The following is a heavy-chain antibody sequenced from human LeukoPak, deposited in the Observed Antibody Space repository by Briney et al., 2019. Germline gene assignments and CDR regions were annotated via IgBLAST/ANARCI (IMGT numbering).Heavy chain of an antibody. D-gene: IGHD6-13*01. V-gene: IGHV3-21*01. Sequence: PGGSLRLSCAASGFTFSSYSMNWFRQAPGKGLEWVSSISSSSSYIYYADSVKGRFTISRDNAKISLYLQMNSLRAEDTAVYYCARDMVYSSSWSPFDYWGQGTLVTVSS. CDR2: ISSSSSYI. J-gene: IGHJ4*02. CDR3: ARDMVYSSSWSPFDY. CDR1: GFTFSSYS.